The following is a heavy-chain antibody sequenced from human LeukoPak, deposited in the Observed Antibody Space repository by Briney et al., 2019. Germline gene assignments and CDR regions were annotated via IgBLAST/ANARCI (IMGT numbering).Heavy chain of an antibody. V-gene: IGHV4-39*07. D-gene: IGHD4-23*01. CDR1: GASISGSGYY. J-gene: IGHJ2*01. Sequence: PSETLSLTCAVSGASISGSGYYLGWIRQPPGKGLEWIGEINHSGSTNCNPSLKSRVTISVDTSKNQFSLKLSSVTAADTAVYYCAAVVIYWYFDLWGRGTLVTVSS. CDR2: INHSGST. CDR3: AAVVIYWYFDL.